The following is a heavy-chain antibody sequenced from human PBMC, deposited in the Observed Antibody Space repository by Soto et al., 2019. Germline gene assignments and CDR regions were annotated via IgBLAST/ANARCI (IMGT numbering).Heavy chain of an antibody. J-gene: IGHJ4*02. CDR1: GYTFTNYF. D-gene: IGHD1-26*01. V-gene: IGHV1-46*01. Sequence: QVQLVQSGAEVNKPGASVKVSCKTSGYTFTNYFIHWLRQAPGQGLEWMGIINPSADSTNYAQKFQGRVTVTRDTSTSTVYMELRSLRSEDTAVYFCAREYGGSRVFDYWGQGTLVTVSS. CDR3: AREYGGSRVFDY. CDR2: INPSADST.